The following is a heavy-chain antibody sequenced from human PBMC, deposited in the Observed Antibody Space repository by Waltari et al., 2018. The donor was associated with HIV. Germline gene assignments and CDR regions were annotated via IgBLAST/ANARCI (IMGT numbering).Heavy chain of an antibody. V-gene: IGHV3-23*01. Sequence: EVQLLESGGGLVQPRGSLRLSCAASRFTCSSCAMSWVRQAPGKGLEWVSTISGSGGSTYYADSVKGRFTISRDNSKNTLYLQMNSLRAEDTAVFYCAKSPTVTPHRGAFDIWGQGTMVTVSS. CDR1: RFTCSSCA. J-gene: IGHJ3*02. D-gene: IGHD4-17*01. CDR2: ISGSGGST. CDR3: AKSPTVTPHRGAFDI.